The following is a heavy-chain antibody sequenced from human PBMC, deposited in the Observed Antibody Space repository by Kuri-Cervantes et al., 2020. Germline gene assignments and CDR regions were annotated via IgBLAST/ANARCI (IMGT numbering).Heavy chain of an antibody. CDR2: ISAYNGNT. Sequence: ASVKVSCKASGYTFTSYGISWVRQAPGQGLEWMGWISAYNGNTIYAQKFQGRVTMTEDTSTDTAYMELSSLRSEDTAVYYCARSPAGGYGDYFWGVWSPAGLGGMDVWGQGTTVTVSS. J-gene: IGHJ6*02. D-gene: IGHD4-17*01. CDR1: GYTFTSYG. CDR3: ARSPAGGYGDYFWGVWSPAGLGGMDV. V-gene: IGHV1-18*01.